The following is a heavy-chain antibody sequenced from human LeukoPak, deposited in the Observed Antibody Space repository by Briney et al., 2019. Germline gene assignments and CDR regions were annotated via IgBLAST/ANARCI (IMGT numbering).Heavy chain of an antibody. CDR3: ARENYYYDSSGYYYWFDP. J-gene: IGHJ5*02. CDR1: GYTFTGYY. CDR2: INPNSGGT. V-gene: IGHV1-2*02. Sequence: ASVKVSCKASGYTFTGYYMHWVRQAPGQGLEWMGWINPNSGGTNYAQKFQGRVTMTRDTSISTAYMELSRLRSDDTAVYYCARENYYYDSSGYYYWFDPWGQGTLVTVSS. D-gene: IGHD3-22*01.